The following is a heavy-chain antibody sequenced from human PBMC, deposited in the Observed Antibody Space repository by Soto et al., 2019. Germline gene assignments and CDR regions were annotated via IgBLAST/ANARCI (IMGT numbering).Heavy chain of an antibody. Sequence: QRLEWRGWINAGNGNTKYSQKFQGRVTITRDTSASTAYMELSSLRSEDTAVYYCARDPFTMVGGVSYYYYSYTAFWGNGTTLTVS. CDR2: INAGNGNT. CDR3: ARDPFTMVGGVSYYYYSYTAF. J-gene: IGHJ6*03. D-gene: IGHD3-10*01. V-gene: IGHV1-3*01.